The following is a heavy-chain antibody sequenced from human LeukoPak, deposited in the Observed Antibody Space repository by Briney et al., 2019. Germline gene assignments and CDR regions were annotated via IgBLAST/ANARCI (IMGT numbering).Heavy chain of an antibody. Sequence: GGSLRLSCAASGFTFSIYGMGWVRQAPGKGLEWVSYISSSSSTIHYADSVKGRFTISRDNAKNSLYLQMNSLRAEDTAVYYCAREWSSLFDYWGQGTLVTVSS. CDR2: ISSSSSTI. CDR3: AREWSSLFDY. D-gene: IGHD2-15*01. CDR1: GFTFSIYG. V-gene: IGHV3-48*01. J-gene: IGHJ4*02.